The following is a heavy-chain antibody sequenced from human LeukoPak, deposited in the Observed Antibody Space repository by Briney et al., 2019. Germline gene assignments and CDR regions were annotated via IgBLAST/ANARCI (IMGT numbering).Heavy chain of an antibody. V-gene: IGHV1-69*05. CDR1: GGTFSSYA. CDR2: IIPIFGTA. J-gene: IGHJ3*02. CDR3: AGVGTIVGAFDAFDI. Sequence: SVKVSCKASGGTFSSYAISWVRQAPGQGLEWMGRIIPIFGTANYAQKFQGRVTITTDESTSTAYMELSSLRSEDTAVYYCAGVGTIVGAFDAFDIWGQGTMVTVSS. D-gene: IGHD1-26*01.